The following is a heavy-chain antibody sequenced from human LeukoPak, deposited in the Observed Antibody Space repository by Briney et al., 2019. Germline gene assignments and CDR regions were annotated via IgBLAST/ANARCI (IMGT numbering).Heavy chain of an antibody. CDR3: ARVEGIYGDFSGPPPPLDY. CDR2: ISYDGSNK. CDR1: GFTFSSYA. Sequence: GGSLRLSCAASGFTFSSYAMHWVRQAPGKGLEWGAVISYDGSNKYYADSVKGRFTISRDNSKSTLYLQMNSLRAEDTAVYYCARVEGIYGDFSGPPPPLDYWGQGTLVTVSS. J-gene: IGHJ4*02. V-gene: IGHV3-30-3*01. D-gene: IGHD4-17*01.